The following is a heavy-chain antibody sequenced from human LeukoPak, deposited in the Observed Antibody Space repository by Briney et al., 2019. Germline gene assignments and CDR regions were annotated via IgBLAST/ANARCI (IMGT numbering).Heavy chain of an antibody. J-gene: IGHJ1*01. Sequence: HPGGSLRLSCAASGFTFSSYAMSWVRQAPGKGLEWVSAISGSGGSTYYADSVKGRFTISRDNSKNTLYLQMNSLGAEDTAVYYCAKDTEWELPEYFQHWGQGTLVTVSS. V-gene: IGHV3-23*01. D-gene: IGHD1-26*01. CDR1: GFTFSSYA. CDR3: AKDTEWELPEYFQH. CDR2: ISGSGGST.